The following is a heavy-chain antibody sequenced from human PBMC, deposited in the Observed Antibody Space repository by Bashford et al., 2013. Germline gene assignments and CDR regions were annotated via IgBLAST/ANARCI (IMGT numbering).Heavy chain of an antibody. CDR1: GYTFSSYA. Sequence: GGSLRLSCAASGYTFSSYALHWVRQAPGEGLEWVAIISYDGSKKHYADSVKGRFTISRDNSKNTLYLQMNSLRAEDTAVYYCARVRYSSGWLDFDYWGQGTLVTVSS. CDR2: ISYDGSKK. D-gene: IGHD6-19*01. V-gene: IGHV3-30*03. J-gene: IGHJ4*02. CDR3: ARVRYSSGWLDFDY.